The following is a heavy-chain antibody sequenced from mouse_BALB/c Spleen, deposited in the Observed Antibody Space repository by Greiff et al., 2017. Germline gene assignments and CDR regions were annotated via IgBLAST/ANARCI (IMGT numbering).Heavy chain of an antibody. CDR3: ARDRGNCFDY. V-gene: IGHV1S127*01. CDR2: IDPSDSET. D-gene: IGHD3-1*01. Sequence: VQLQESGPQLVRPGASVKISCKASGYSFTSYWMHWVKQRPGQGLEWIGMIDPSDSETRLNQKFKDKATLTVDKSSSTAYMQLSSPTSEDSAVYYCARDRGNCFDYWGQGTTLTVSS. J-gene: IGHJ2*01. CDR1: GYSFTSYW.